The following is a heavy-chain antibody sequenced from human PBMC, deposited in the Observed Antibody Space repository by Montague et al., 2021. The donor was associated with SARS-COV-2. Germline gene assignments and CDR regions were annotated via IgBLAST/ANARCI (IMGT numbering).Heavy chain of an antibody. CDR3: AHKNSGWPIEFAH. Sequence: PALVKPTQTLTLTCTFSGFSLDSRGVGVGWIRQPPGKALECLALFYWNDDKRYSPSLKTRLTVTKDTSKNQVVLTMADMDPVDTATYFCAHKNSGWPIEFAHWGQGALVTVSS. CDR1: GFSLDSRGVG. CDR2: FYWNDDK. V-gene: IGHV2-5*01. J-gene: IGHJ4*02. D-gene: IGHD6-19*01.